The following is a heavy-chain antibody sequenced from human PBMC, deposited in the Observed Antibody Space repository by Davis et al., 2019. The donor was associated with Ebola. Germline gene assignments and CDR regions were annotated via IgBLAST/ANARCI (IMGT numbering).Heavy chain of an antibody. CDR2: IYYSGST. D-gene: IGHD3-10*01. V-gene: IGHV4-39*01. J-gene: IGHJ4*02. CDR3: ARRVEGDVSGSPLDY. CDR1: GGSISSGSYY. Sequence: SETLSLTCAVSGGSISSGSYYWGWIRQPPGKGPEWIGSIYYSGSTYYNPSLKSRVTISVDTSKNQFSLKMNSLTATDTAVYYCARRVEGDVSGSPLDYWGQGTLVTVSS.